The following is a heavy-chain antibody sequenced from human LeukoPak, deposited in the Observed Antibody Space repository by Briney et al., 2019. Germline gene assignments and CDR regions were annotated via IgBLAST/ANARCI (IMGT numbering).Heavy chain of an antibody. CDR1: GGSISSGGYY. Sequence: EPSQTLSLTCTVSGGSISSGGYYWSWIRQHPGKGLEWIRYIYYSGSTYYNPSLKSRVTISVDTSKNQFSLKLSSVTAADTAVYYCARARLGYCTNGVCYGLDYWGQGTLVTVSS. CDR2: IYYSGST. CDR3: ARARLGYCTNGVCYGLDY. J-gene: IGHJ4*02. D-gene: IGHD2-8*01. V-gene: IGHV4-31*03.